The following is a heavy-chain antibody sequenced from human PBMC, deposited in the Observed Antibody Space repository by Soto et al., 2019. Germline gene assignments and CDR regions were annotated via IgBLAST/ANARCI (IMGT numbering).Heavy chain of an antibody. CDR1: GFTVSSSY. CDR3: ARECGGDCTNAFDL. J-gene: IGHJ3*01. D-gene: IGHD2-21*01. Sequence: VQLVESGGGLVQPGGSLRLSCAASGFTVSSSYMNWVRQAPGKGLEWLSVLYSGAGTYYADSVEDRFIISRDNSKNTLYLQLDSLRAEDPSIYVCARECGGDCTNAFDLWGQGTRVTVSP. V-gene: IGHV3-66*01. CDR2: LYSGAGT.